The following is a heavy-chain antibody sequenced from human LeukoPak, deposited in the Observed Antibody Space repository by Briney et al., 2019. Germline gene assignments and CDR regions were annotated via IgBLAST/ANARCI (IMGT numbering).Heavy chain of an antibody. CDR3: AMSLMVRGTCDY. CDR2: ISYDGSNK. V-gene: IGHV3-30-3*01. CDR1: GFTFSSYA. Sequence: GGPLRLSCAASGFTFSSYAMHWVRQAPGKGLKWVAVISYDGSNKYYADSVKGRFTISRDNSKNTLYLEMNSLRAEDTAVYYCAMSLMVRGTCDYWGQGTLVTVSS. D-gene: IGHD3-10*01. J-gene: IGHJ4*02.